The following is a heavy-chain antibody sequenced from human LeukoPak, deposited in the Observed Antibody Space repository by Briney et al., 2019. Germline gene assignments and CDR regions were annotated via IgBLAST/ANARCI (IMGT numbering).Heavy chain of an antibody. Sequence: GGSLRLSCAASGFTFSSFAMHWVRQAPGKGLEWVAIISYDGSNKYYADSVKGRFTISRDNSKNTLYLQMNSLRAEDTAMYYCAREYTSGRSFDYWGQGTLVTVSS. J-gene: IGHJ4*02. CDR2: ISYDGSNK. CDR3: AREYTSGRSFDY. V-gene: IGHV3-30*03. D-gene: IGHD6-19*01. CDR1: GFTFSSFA.